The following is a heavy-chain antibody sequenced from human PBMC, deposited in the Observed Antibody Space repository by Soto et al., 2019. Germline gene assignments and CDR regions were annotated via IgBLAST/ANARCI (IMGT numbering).Heavy chain of an antibody. CDR1: GYTFTTYY. D-gene: IGHD5-18*01. CDR3: ARVDSALKGPFDY. Sequence: QVQLVQSGAEVKKPGASVKVSCKASGYTFTTYYVHWVRQAPGQGLEWMGIINPSGGSTGYAQKFQGRVTMNRDTSTSTVYMDLSSLRSEDTAVYYCARVDSALKGPFDYWGQGTLVTVSS. J-gene: IGHJ4*02. CDR2: INPSGGST. V-gene: IGHV1-46*01.